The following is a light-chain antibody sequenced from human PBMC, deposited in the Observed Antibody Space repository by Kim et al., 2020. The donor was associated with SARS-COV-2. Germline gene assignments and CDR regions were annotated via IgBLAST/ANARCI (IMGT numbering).Light chain of an antibody. CDR2: GNT. V-gene: IGLV1-40*01. CDR3: QSYDNSLSGWV. Sequence: QRVTSSCTASSSNIGAGSDVNWYQQLPGTAPKLLIYGNTNRPSGVPDRFSGSRSGTSASLAINGLQAEDEADYYCQSYDNSLSGWVFGGGTQLTVL. CDR1: SSNIGAGSD. J-gene: IGLJ3*02.